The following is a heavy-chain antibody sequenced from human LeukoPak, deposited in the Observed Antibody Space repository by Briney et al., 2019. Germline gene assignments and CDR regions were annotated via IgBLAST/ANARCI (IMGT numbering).Heavy chain of an antibody. J-gene: IGHJ4*02. Sequence: GGSLRLSCAASGFTFSNYAMHWVRQAPGKGLVWVSRINSDGSTTTYADSVRGRFTISRDNAKNRLFLQMNSMRAEDTAVYFCAREAVGDVLDYWGQGTLVTVSS. V-gene: IGHV3-74*01. CDR3: AREAVGDVLDY. CDR2: INSDGSTT. D-gene: IGHD4-17*01. CDR1: GFTFSNYA.